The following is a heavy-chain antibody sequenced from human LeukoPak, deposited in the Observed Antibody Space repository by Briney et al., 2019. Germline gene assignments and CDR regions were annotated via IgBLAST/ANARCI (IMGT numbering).Heavy chain of an antibody. D-gene: IGHD1-14*01. CDR1: GVTFSGYS. V-gene: IGHV3-21*01. CDR2: ISSSSSYI. CDR3: AREPDGNFDY. Sequence: GGSLRLSCAVSGVTFSGYSLNWVRQAPGKGLEWVSSISSSSSYIYYADSVKGRFTISRDNAKNSLYLQMNSLRAEDTAVYYCAREPDGNFDYWGQGTLVTVSS. J-gene: IGHJ4*02.